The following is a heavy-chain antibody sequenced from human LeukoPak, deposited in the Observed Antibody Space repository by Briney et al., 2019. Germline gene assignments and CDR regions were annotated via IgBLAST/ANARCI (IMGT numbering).Heavy chain of an antibody. CDR2: IIAIFGTA. CDR3: ARDLSRDYYYYGMDV. Sequence: SVKVSCTASGGTFSSYAISWVRQAPGQGLEWMGGIIAIFGTANYAQKFQGRVTITADESTSTAYMELSSLRSEDTAVYYCARDLSRDYYYYGMDVWGQGTTVTVSS. J-gene: IGHJ6*02. V-gene: IGHV1-69*13. CDR1: GGTFSSYA.